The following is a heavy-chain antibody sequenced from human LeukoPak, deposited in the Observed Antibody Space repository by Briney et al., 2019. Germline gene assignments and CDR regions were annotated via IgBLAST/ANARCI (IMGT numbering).Heavy chain of an antibody. CDR3: ARDRGGDHCFDY. D-gene: IGHD2-21*02. CDR2: IYYSGST. CDR1: GGSITTYY. Sequence: SETLSLTCTVSGGSITTYYWSWIRQPPGKGLEWIGYIYYSGSTNYNPSLKSRVTISVDTSKNQFSLNLSSVTAADTAVYYCARDRGGDHCFDYWGQGTLVTVSS. J-gene: IGHJ4*02. V-gene: IGHV4-59*01.